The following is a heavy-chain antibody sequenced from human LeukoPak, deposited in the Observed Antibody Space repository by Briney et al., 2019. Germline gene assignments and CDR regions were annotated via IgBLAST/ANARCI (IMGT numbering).Heavy chain of an antibody. D-gene: IGHD3-22*01. J-gene: IGHJ4*02. CDR2: IYYSGST. CDR3: ARVGLYYDSSGRPGPLFDY. CDR1: GVSIRRYY. Sequence: SETLSLTRALSGVSIRRYYLSWIRQPPAKGLGWMGYIYYSGSTNYNPSLKSGVTISVDTSKNQFSLKRSSLTAADTAVYYCARVGLYYDSSGRPGPLFDYRGQGTMATVSS. V-gene: IGHV4-59*01.